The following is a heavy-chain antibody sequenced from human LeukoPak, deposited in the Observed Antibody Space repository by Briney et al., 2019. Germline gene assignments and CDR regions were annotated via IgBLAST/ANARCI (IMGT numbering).Heavy chain of an antibody. CDR3: ARGDYDYVWGSYRYHDY. V-gene: IGHV1-69*06. D-gene: IGHD3-16*02. Sequence: SVKVSCKASGGTFSSYAISWVRQAPGQGLEWMGGIIPIFGTANYAQKFQGRVTITADKSTSTAYMELSSLRSEDTAVYYCARGDYDYVWGSYRYHDYWGQGTLVTVSP. CDR2: IIPIFGTA. J-gene: IGHJ4*02. CDR1: GGTFSSYA.